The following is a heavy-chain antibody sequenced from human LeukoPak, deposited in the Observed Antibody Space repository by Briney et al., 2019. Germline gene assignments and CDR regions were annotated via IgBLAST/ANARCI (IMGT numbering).Heavy chain of an antibody. D-gene: IGHD5-18*01. CDR3: ARQDSYGQFDY. J-gene: IGHJ4*02. CDR1: GYSFAFYW. CDR2: IYPGDSDT. Sequence: GESLKISCKGSGYSFAFYWIGWGRQMPGNGLEWMGIIYPGDSDTRYSPSFQGQVTISVDKSISTAYLQWSSLKASDTAMYYCARQDSYGQFDYWGQGTLVTVSS. V-gene: IGHV5-51*01.